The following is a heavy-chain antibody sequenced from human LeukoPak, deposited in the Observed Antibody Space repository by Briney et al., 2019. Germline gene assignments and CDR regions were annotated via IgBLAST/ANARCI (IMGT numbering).Heavy chain of an antibody. CDR2: ISAYNGNT. CDR1: GYTFTSYG. V-gene: IGHV1-18*01. D-gene: IGHD2-2*01. J-gene: IGHJ4*02. CDR3: ARSFCSSTSCHHLDY. Sequence: ASVKVSCKASGYTFTSYGISWVRQAPGQGLEWMGWISAYNGNTNYAQKLQGRVTMTTDTSTSTAYMELRSLRSDDTAVYYCARSFCSSTSCHHLDYWGQGTLVTVSS.